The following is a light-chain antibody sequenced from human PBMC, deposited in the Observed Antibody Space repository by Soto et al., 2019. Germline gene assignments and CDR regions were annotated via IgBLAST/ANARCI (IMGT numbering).Light chain of an antibody. Sequence: EIVLTQSPGTLSLSPGERATLSCRASQRISNSYLAWYQQKPGQAPRLLLYDASSRATGIPDRVSGSGSGTDFTLTISRMEPEDFAVYCCQQYGSSPRTFGQGTKVDIK. CDR3: QQYGSSPRT. V-gene: IGKV3-20*01. J-gene: IGKJ1*01. CDR1: QRISNSY. CDR2: DAS.